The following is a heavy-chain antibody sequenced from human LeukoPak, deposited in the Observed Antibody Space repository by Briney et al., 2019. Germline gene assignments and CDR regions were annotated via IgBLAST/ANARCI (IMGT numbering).Heavy chain of an antibody. CDR1: GFTFSSYE. V-gene: IGHV3-48*03. J-gene: IGHJ6*03. D-gene: IGHD6-19*01. CDR2: ISGTGSTI. Sequence: PGGSLRLSCAASGFTFSSYEMNWVRQAPGKGLEWVSYISGTGSTISYADSVKGRFTISRDNAKNSLYLQMNSLRAEDTAVYYCARDQAVAGTAAYYYYMDVWGTGTTVTVSS. CDR3: ARDQAVAGTAAYYYYMDV.